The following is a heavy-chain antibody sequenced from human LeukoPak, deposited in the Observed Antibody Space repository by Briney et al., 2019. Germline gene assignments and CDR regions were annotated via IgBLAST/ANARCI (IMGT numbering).Heavy chain of an antibody. J-gene: IGHJ4*02. D-gene: IGHD6-13*01. V-gene: IGHV3-7*01. CDR1: GFALSDYW. CDR2: IKYDGSER. CDR3: ARDIASAGLFFDS. Sequence: PGGSLRLSCVVSGFALSDYWMSWVRQAPGKGLQWAANIKYDGSERQYVDSVKGRFTISRDIAKNSVYLQMNSLGADDTAVYYCARDIASAGLFFDSWGQGTLVTVSS.